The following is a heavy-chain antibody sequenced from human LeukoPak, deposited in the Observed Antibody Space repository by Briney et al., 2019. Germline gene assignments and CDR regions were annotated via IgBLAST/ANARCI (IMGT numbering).Heavy chain of an antibody. CDR1: GFTFSSYA. CDR3: ARSVGEWLSSYYFDY. V-gene: IGHV3-64*01. CDR2: INTDSNGGST. Sequence: PGGSLRLSCAASGFTFSSYAMHWVRQAPGKGLEYVSGINTDSNGGSTYYTNSVKGRFTISRDNSKNTLYLQMGSLRAEDMAVYYCARSVGEWLSSYYFDYWGQGTLVTVSS. J-gene: IGHJ4*02. D-gene: IGHD3-3*01.